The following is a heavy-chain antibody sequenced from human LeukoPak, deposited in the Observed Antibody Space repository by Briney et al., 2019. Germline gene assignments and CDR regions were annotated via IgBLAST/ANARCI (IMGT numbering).Heavy chain of an antibody. CDR1: GFTFSSYW. D-gene: IGHD3-22*01. V-gene: IGHV3-30*03. Sequence: GGSLRLSCAASGFTFSSYWMSWVRQAPGKGLEWVAVIAYDGGNQYYADFVKGRFTISRDNSKNTLYLQMNSLRAEDTAVYYCASRGGMTYYYDSSGYSDWWGQGTLVAVSS. J-gene: IGHJ4*02. CDR3: ASRGGMTYYYDSSGYSDW. CDR2: IAYDGGNQ.